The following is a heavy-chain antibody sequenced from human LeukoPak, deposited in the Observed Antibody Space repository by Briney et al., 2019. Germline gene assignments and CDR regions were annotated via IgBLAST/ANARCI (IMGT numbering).Heavy chain of an antibody. Sequence: PSETLSLTCAVYGVSFSGYHWNWIRQFPGKGLEWIGEINDRGHTNYNPSLESRVTISVDTSKKQFTLKLSSVTAADTAVYYCARDPTTEPNIAYYFDFWGQGTLVTVSS. CDR2: INDRGHT. CDR3: ARDPTTEPNIAYYFDF. V-gene: IGHV4-34*01. D-gene: IGHD4-17*01. J-gene: IGHJ4*02. CDR1: GVSFSGYH.